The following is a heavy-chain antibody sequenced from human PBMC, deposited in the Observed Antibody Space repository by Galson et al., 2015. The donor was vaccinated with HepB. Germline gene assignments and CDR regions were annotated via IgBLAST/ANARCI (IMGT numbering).Heavy chain of an antibody. J-gene: IGHJ4*02. Sequence: SLRLSCAASTFIFSTYSMNWVRQAPGKGLEWISYISSSSTTIYYADSVKGRFTISRDNAKNSLYLQMNSLRDEDTAVYYCVFLRGNDLKPLDSWGLGTLVTVYS. CDR1: TFIFSTYS. D-gene: IGHD4-23*01. CDR2: ISSSSTTI. CDR3: VFLRGNDLKPLDS. V-gene: IGHV3-48*02.